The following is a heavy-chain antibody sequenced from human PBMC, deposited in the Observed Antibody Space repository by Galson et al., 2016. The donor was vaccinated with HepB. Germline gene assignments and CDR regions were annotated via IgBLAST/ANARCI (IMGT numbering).Heavy chain of an antibody. D-gene: IGHD2-21*02. CDR3: AKVTDCAGDCLDAFDV. Sequence: SLRLSCAASGFTFTSHPMSWVRQAPGKGLEWVSAISVSGVSTYYADSVKGRFTISRDNSKNTLFLQMNSLRAEDTAVYYCAKVTDCAGDCLDAFDVWGQGTMVTVSS. J-gene: IGHJ3*01. CDR1: GFTFTSHP. CDR2: ISVSGVST. V-gene: IGHV3-23*01.